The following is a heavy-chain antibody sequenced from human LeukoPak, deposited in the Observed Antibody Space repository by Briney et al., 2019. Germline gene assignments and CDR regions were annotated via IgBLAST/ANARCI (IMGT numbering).Heavy chain of an antibody. CDR2: INPIFDTT. J-gene: IGHJ6*03. D-gene: IGHD1-1*01. V-gene: IGHV1-69*05. CDR1: GGTFSSYA. CDR3: ARGLGTGTKGIDYYYYMDV. Sequence: ASVKVSCKASGGTFSSYAISWVRQAPGQRLEWMGGINPIFDTTNYAQKFQDRVTITTDESTSTAYMVLSSRRSEDTAVYYCARGLGTGTKGIDYYYYMDVWGKGTTVTVSS.